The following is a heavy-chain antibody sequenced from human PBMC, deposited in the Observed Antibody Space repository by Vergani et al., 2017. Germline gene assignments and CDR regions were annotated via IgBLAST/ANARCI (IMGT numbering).Heavy chain of an antibody. CDR1: GGTFSSYA. CDR2: IIPILGIA. D-gene: IGHD6-19*01. Sequence: QVQLVQSGAEVKKPGSSVKVSCKASGGTFSSYAISWVRQAPGQGLEWMGRIIPILGIANYAQQFQGRVTITADKSTSTAYMELSSLRSEDTAVYYCARDRGSGWPSTLYYYYYYMDVWGKGTTVTVSS. CDR3: ARDRGSGWPSTLYYYYYYMDV. V-gene: IGHV1-69*04. J-gene: IGHJ6*03.